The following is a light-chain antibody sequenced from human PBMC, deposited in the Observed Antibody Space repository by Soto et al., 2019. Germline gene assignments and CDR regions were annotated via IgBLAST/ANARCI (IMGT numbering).Light chain of an antibody. CDR3: QQYDSSPRT. V-gene: IGKV3-20*01. CDR2: GAS. Sequence: EILLTQSPGTLSLSPGERATLSCWASQSVSSGYLAWYQQKPGQTPRLLIYGASTRAAGIPDRFSGSGSGTDFTLTISRLEPEDFAVYYCQQYDSSPRTFGQGTKVDI. CDR1: QSVSSGY. J-gene: IGKJ1*01.